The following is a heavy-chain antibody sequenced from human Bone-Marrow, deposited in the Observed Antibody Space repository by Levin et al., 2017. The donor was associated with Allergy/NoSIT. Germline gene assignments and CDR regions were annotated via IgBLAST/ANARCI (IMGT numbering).Heavy chain of an antibody. CDR2: IYYSGST. J-gene: IGHJ4*02. CDR1: GDSIRNSF. Sequence: SQTLSLPCTVSGDSIRNSFWNWIRQPPGKGLEWIGYIYYSGSTNYSPSLKSRVTISLDTSKNQFSLKLSSVTAADTAVYYCARDAEEDYFDYWGQGTLVTVSS. V-gene: IGHV4-59*01. CDR3: ARDAEEDYFDY.